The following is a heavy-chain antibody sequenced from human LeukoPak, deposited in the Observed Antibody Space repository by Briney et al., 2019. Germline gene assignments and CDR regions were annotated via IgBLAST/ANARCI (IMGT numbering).Heavy chain of an antibody. Sequence: PGGSLRLSCAASGFTFSRYGMHWVRQAPGKGLEWVAVIWSDGTNKYYADSVKGRFTISRDNSQNTLYLQMNSLRAEDTAVYYCARGTTIFAVVFYPDYWGQGTLVTVSS. V-gene: IGHV3-33*01. D-gene: IGHD3-3*01. CDR1: GFTFSRYG. J-gene: IGHJ4*02. CDR3: ARGTTIFAVVFYPDY. CDR2: IWSDGTNK.